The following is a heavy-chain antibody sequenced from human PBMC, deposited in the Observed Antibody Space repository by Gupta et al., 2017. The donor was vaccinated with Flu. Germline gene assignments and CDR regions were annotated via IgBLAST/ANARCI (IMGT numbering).Heavy chain of an antibody. Sequence: EVQLVESGGGLVQPGRSLRLSCAASGFTFDDYAMHWVRQAPGKGLEWVSGISWNSGSIGYADSVKGRFTISRDNAKNSLYLQMNSLRAEDTALYYCAKDSFFDSGFDPWGQGTLVTGSS. CDR2: ISWNSGSI. CDR3: AKDSFFDSGFDP. D-gene: IGHD3-3*01. V-gene: IGHV3-9*01. J-gene: IGHJ5*02. CDR1: GFTFDDYA.